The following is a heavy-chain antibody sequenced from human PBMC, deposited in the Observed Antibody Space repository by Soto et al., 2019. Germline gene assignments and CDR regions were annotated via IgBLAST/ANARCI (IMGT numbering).Heavy chain of an antibody. Sequence: PRLSCTASGFTFSSYEMTWVRQAPGKGLEWISYITSGGTTYYADSAKGRFTISRDNAKNSLYLHLNSLTAEDTAIYYCARVLYATWSSFDYWGQGTLVTVSS. V-gene: IGHV3-48*03. CDR1: GFTFSSYE. CDR3: ARVLYATWSSFDY. D-gene: IGHD1-26*01. J-gene: IGHJ4*02. CDR2: ITSGGTT.